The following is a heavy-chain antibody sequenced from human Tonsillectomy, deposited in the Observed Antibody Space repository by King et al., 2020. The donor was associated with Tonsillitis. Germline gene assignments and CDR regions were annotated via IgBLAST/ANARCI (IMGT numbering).Heavy chain of an antibody. CDR1: GFTCCNYY. CDR2: ISGSGGYT. D-gene: IGHD2-15*01. Sequence: VQLVEAGGGVMQSGGSLRLSCVAAGFTCCNYYINWVRQAPGEGVEGGATISGSGGYTYYADSLEGRFTISRDNSKNTLCLQMSSPRAEDTAVYYCAKQIGYCRGGPCSLDYWGQGALVTVSS. J-gene: IGHJ4*02. V-gene: IGHV3-23*04. CDR3: AKQIGYCRGGPCSLDY.